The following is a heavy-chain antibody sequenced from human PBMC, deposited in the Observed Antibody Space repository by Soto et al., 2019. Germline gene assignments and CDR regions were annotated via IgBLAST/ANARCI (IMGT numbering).Heavy chain of an antibody. J-gene: IGHJ4*02. CDR3: ARPGAPTDTVVYDF. Sequence: GESLKISCNASGYSFANYWIGWVCQKPGKGLEWMGVIYLGDSETTYSPSFEGQVIISVDRSRGTAFLEWSSLKASDTAMYYCARPGAPTDTVVYDFWGQGTQVTVSS. CDR2: IYLGDSET. V-gene: IGHV5-51*01. CDR1: GYSFANYW. D-gene: IGHD5-18*01.